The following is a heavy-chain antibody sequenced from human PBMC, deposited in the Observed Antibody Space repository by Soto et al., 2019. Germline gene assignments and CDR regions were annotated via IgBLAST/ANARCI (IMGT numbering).Heavy chain of an antibody. Sequence: QVQLVQSGAEVKKPGSSVKVSCKASGRTFSSYAISWVRQAPGQGLEWMGGIIPIFGTANYAQKFQGRVTITADESTSTAYMELSSLRSEDTAVYYCARGYCSSTSCYGGYYYYGMDVWGQGTTVTVSS. CDR3: ARGYCSSTSCYGGYYYYGMDV. CDR2: IIPIFGTA. V-gene: IGHV1-69*01. D-gene: IGHD2-2*01. J-gene: IGHJ6*02. CDR1: GRTFSSYA.